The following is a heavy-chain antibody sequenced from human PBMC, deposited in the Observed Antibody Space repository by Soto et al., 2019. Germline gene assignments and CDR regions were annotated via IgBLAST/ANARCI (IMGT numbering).Heavy chain of an antibody. CDR2: IIPIFGTA. D-gene: IGHD1-1*01. J-gene: IGHJ6*02. Sequence: QVQLVQSGAEVKKPGSSVKVSCTASGGTFSSYAISWVRQAPGQGLEWMGGIIPIFGTANYAQKFQGRVTITADESTSTAYMELSSLRSEDTAVYYCARANWNDYYYYYGMDVWGQGTTVTVSS. CDR1: GGTFSSYA. CDR3: ARANWNDYYYYYGMDV. V-gene: IGHV1-69*01.